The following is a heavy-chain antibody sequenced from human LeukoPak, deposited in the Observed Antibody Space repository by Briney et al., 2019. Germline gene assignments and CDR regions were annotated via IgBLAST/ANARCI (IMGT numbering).Heavy chain of an antibody. CDR2: INPNSGGT. D-gene: IGHD3-10*01. CDR1: GYTFTGYY. J-gene: IGHJ4*02. V-gene: IGHV1-2*02. CDR3: ARGTHYDSGSYYPDY. Sequence: GASVKVSCKASGYTFTGYYMYWVRQAPGQGLEWMGWINPNSGGTNYAQKFQGRVTMTRDTSISTAYMELSSLRSEDTAVYYCARGTHYDSGSYYPDYWGQGTLVTVSS.